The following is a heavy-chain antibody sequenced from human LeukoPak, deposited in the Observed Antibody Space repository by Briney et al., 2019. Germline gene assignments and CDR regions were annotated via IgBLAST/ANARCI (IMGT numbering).Heavy chain of an antibody. CDR1: GGSFSGYY. V-gene: IGHV4-34*01. D-gene: IGHD3-10*01. CDR3: ARDPSRLWFGELSYFDY. J-gene: IGHJ4*02. CDR2: IYYSGST. Sequence: PSETLSLTCAVYGGSFSGYYWSWIRQPPGKGLEWIGSIYYSGSTYYNPSLKSRVTISVDTSKNQFSLKLSSVTAADTAVYYCARDPSRLWFGELSYFDYWGQGTLVTVSS.